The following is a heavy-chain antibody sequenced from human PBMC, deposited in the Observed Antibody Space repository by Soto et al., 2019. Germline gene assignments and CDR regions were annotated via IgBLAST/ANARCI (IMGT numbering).Heavy chain of an antibody. CDR2: ISAYNGNI. CDR3: AMSGSSWNLREFDS. CDR1: AYTFTNYG. V-gene: IGHV1-18*01. D-gene: IGHD6-13*01. Sequence: QVQLVQSGGEVKKPGASVKVSCKASAYTFTNYGISWVRQAPGQGLEWMGWISAYNGNINYAQKFRGRVTMTTDTSTSSAYLEVRSLRSDDTAVYYCAMSGSSWNLREFDSLGQVTLVTVSS. J-gene: IGHJ4*02.